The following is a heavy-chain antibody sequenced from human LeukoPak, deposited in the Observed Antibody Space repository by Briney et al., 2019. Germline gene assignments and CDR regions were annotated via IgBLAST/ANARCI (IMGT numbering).Heavy chain of an antibody. CDR2: IYTSGSA. Sequence: SETLSLTCTVSGGSISSYYWSWIRQPAGKGLEWIGRIYTSGSANYNPSLKSRVTMSVDTSKNQFSLKLSSVTAADTAVYYCARVGFYGRAFDIWGQGTMVTVSS. D-gene: IGHD3-3*01. CDR3: ARVGFYGRAFDI. J-gene: IGHJ3*02. CDR1: GGSISSYY. V-gene: IGHV4-4*07.